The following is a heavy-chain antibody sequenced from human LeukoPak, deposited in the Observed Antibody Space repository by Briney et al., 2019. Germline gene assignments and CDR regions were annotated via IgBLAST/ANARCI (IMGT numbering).Heavy chain of an antibody. CDR2: INHSGST. J-gene: IGHJ4*02. CDR3: ARSDIWGSYRFLDY. CDR1: GGSFSGYY. V-gene: IGHV4-34*01. Sequence: SETLSLTCAVYGGSFSGYYWSWIRQPPGKGLEWIGEINHSGSTNQNPSLRSRVTISADTSKNQVSLKLSSVTAADTAVYYCARSDIWGSYRFLDYWGQGALVTVSS. D-gene: IGHD3-16*02.